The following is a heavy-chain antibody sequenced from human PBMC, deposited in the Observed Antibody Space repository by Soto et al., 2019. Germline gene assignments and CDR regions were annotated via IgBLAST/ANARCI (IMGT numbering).Heavy chain of an antibody. CDR2: VIPIFNTT. Sequence: QVQLVQSGTEVKKPGSSVKVSCKPSGGTFSSYAISWVRQAHGQGLEWMGGVIPIFNTTNYAQKFQGRVTITADKSTSTAYMELRSLRSEDTAVYYCARDLGCSGWLSDFFDYWGQGTLVTVSS. CDR1: GGTFSSYA. CDR3: ARDLGCSGWLSDFFDY. J-gene: IGHJ4*02. D-gene: IGHD6-19*01. V-gene: IGHV1-69*06.